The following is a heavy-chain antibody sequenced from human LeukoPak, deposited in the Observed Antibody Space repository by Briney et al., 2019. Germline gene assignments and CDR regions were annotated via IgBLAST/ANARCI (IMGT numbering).Heavy chain of an antibody. Sequence: SETLSLTCTVSGGSISSYYWSWIRQPPGKGLEWIGYIYSSGSTNYNPSLKSRVTISVDTSKNQFSLKLSSVTAADTAVYYCARQIVVVVAATNRWYFDYWGQGTLVTVSS. J-gene: IGHJ4*02. D-gene: IGHD2-15*01. CDR3: ARQIVVVVAATNRWYFDY. V-gene: IGHV4-59*01. CDR2: IYSSGST. CDR1: GGSISSYY.